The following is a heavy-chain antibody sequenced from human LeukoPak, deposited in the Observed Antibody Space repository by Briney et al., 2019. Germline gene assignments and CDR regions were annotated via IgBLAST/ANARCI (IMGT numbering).Heavy chain of an antibody. J-gene: IGHJ3*02. CDR1: GFTFSSHW. V-gene: IGHV3-74*01. CDR3: AREGGAKDAFDI. CDR2: INGDGSSI. Sequence: PGGSLRLSCAASGFTFSSHWIHWVRQAPGKGLVWVSRINGDGSSISYADSVKGRFTISRDNAKNTLYLQMNSLRAEDTAVYYCAREGGAKDAFDIWGQGTMVTVSS. D-gene: IGHD1-26*01.